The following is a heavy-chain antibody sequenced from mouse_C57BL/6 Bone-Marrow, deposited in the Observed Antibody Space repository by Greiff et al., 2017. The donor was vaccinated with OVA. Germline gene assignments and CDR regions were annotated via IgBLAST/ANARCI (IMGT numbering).Heavy chain of an antibody. V-gene: IGHV1-82*01. D-gene: IGHD2-3*01. J-gene: IGHJ2*01. CDR2: IYPGDGDT. CDR3: ARLRWLLLDC. Sequence: QVQLQQSGPELVKPGASVKISCKASGYAFSSSWMNWVKQRPGKGLEWIGRIYPGDGDTNYNGKFKGKATLTADKSSSTAYMQLSSLTSEDSAVYFCARLRWLLLDCWGQGTTLTVSS. CDR1: GYAFSSSW.